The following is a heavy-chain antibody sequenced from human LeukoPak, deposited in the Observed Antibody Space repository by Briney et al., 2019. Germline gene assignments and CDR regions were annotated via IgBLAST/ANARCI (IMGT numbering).Heavy chain of an antibody. CDR3: ARVTTTYYYGSGPDAFDI. CDR2: ISSSSSYI. V-gene: IGHV3-21*01. J-gene: IGHJ3*02. D-gene: IGHD3-10*01. Sequence: GGSLRLSCAASGFTFSSYSMNWVRQAPGKGLEWVSSISSSSSYIYYADSVKGRFTISRDNAKNSLYLQMNSLRAEDTAVHYCARVTTTYYYGSGPDAFDIWGQGTMVTVSS. CDR1: GFTFSSYS.